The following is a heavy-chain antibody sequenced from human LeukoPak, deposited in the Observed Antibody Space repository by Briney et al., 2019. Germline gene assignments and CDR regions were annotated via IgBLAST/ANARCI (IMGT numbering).Heavy chain of an antibody. V-gene: IGHV3-7*01. J-gene: IGHJ4*02. CDR1: GFTFSTYW. CDR3: ARDPRSGSYFDY. D-gene: IGHD1-26*01. Sequence: GGSLRLSCAASGFTFSTYWMSWVRQAPGKGLEYVANINQDGSEKYYVDSVKGRFTVSRDNAKNSLYLQMNSLRAEDTAVYYCARDPRSGSYFDYWGQGTPVTVFS. CDR2: INQDGSEK.